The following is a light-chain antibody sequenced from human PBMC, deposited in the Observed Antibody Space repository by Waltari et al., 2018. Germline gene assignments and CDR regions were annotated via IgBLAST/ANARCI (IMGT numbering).Light chain of an antibody. CDR3: EVWDDSLSGPV. CDR1: RSNIGSNY. Sequence: QSVLTQPPSASGTPGQRVTISCSGSRSNIGSNYLYWYPQLPGTAPKLLIYRNNERPSGVPDRFSGSKSGTSASLAISGLRSEDEAEYHCEVWDDSLSGPVFGGGTKLTVL. J-gene: IGLJ2*01. V-gene: IGLV1-47*01. CDR2: RNN.